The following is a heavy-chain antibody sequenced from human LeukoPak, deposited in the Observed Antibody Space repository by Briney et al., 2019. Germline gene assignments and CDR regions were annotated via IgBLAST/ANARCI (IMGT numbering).Heavy chain of an antibody. CDR1: GGSISSGGYY. J-gene: IGHJ4*02. D-gene: IGHD6-19*01. Sequence: SETLSLTCTVSGGSISSGGYYWSWIRQPPGKGLEWIGYIYYSGSTNYNPSLKSRVTISVDTSKNQFSLKLSSVTAADTAVYYCARHCRYSSGCINYWGQGTLVTVSS. CDR3: ARHCRYSSGCINY. CDR2: IYYSGST. V-gene: IGHV4-61*08.